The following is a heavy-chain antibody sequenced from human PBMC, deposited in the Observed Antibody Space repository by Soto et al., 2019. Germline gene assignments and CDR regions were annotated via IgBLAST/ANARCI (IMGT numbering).Heavy chain of an antibody. J-gene: IGHJ5*02. CDR3: AREAAETVGDGYWCDP. Sequence: SETLSLTCTVSGDLLRPCCWSWFRQPAGKGLEWIGRVYTNGHTDYNPSLKSRVTVSVDTSKNQFSLKLTSVTAADTAVYYCAREAAETVGDGYWCDPWGQGTLVTVS. D-gene: IGHD6-13*01. V-gene: IGHV4-4*07. CDR2: VYTNGHT. CDR1: GDLLRPCC.